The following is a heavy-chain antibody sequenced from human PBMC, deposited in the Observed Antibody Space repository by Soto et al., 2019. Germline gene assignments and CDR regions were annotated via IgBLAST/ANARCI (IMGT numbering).Heavy chain of an antibody. Sequence: QVQLVQSGAEVKKPGSSVKVSCKASGGTFSSYAISWVRQAPGQGLEWMGGIIPIFGTANYAQKFQGRVTITADEAXTLXGRLLITAAESKSTDDVEESIXRAEETAEYYCARDPPEDIVARTRGPYYYYYGMDVWGQGTTVTVSS. J-gene: IGHJ6*02. CDR1: GGTFSSYA. CDR3: ARDPPEDIVARTRGPYYYYYGMDV. D-gene: IGHD5-12*01. CDR2: IIPIFGTA. V-gene: IGHV1-69*12.